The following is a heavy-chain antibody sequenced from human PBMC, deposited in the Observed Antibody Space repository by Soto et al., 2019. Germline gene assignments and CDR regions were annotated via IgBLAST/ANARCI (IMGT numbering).Heavy chain of an antibody. CDR3: VRHAQWIIRAY. Sequence: SETLSLTCAVSGVSIRNSGGYYWSWIRQPPGKGLEWIGYIYYSGNPKYSSSLKSRVTISVDMSEKQSSLILTSVTAADTAVYYCVRHAQWIIRAYWGQGSLVTVSS. CDR1: GVSIRNSGGYY. J-gene: IGHJ4*02. D-gene: IGHD5-12*01. CDR2: IYYSGNP. V-gene: IGHV4-61*08.